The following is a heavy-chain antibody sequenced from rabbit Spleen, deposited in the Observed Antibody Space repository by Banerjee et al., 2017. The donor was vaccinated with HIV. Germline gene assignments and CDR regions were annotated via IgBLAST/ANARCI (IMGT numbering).Heavy chain of an antibody. D-gene: IGHD1-1*01. CDR1: GFSFSSNYY. CDR3: ARDLPEIIGWNFGF. V-gene: IGHV1S40*01. CDR2: MDTGSGGST. J-gene: IGHJ3*01. Sequence: QSLEESGGGLVQPEGSLTLTCTASGFSFSSNYYMCWVRQAPGKGLEWIGCMDTGSGGSTYYANWAKGRFTISKTSSTTVTLQMTRLTAADTAAYFCARDLPEIIGWNFGFWGPGTLVTVS.